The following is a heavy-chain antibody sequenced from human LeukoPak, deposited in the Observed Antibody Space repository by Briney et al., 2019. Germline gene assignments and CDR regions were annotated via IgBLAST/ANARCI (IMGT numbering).Heavy chain of an antibody. D-gene: IGHD3-22*01. CDR3: ARGLSYYYDSSGYYPLGMDV. CDR2: IIPILGIA. V-gene: IGHV1-69*04. J-gene: IGHJ6*02. CDR1: GGTFSSYA. Sequence: GSSVKVSCKASGGTFSSYAISWVRQAPGQGLEWMGRIIPILGIANYAQKFQGRVTITADKSTSTAYMELSSLRSEDTAVYYCARGLSYYYDSSGYYPLGMDVWGQGTTVTVSS.